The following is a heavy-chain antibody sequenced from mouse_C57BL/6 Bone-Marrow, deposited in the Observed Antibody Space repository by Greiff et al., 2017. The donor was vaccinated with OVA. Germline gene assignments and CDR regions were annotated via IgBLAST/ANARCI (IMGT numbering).Heavy chain of an antibody. CDR1: GFTFSDYG. Sequence: EVHLVESGGGLVQPGGSLKLSCAASGFTFSDYGMAWVRQAPRKGPEWVAFISNLAYSIYYADTVTGRFTISRENAKNTLYLEMSSLRSEDTAMYYCARKEGTSLSLAYWGQGTLVTVSA. D-gene: IGHD2-14*01. J-gene: IGHJ3*01. V-gene: IGHV5-15*01. CDR3: ARKEGTSLSLAY. CDR2: ISNLAYSI.